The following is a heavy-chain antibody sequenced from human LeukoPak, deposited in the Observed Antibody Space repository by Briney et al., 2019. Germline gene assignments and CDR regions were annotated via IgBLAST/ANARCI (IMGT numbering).Heavy chain of an antibody. J-gene: IGHJ4*02. D-gene: IGHD2-15*01. CDR2: INHSGST. Sequence: SETLSLTCAVYGGSFSGYYWSWIRQPPGKGLEWIGEINHSGSTNYNPSLKSRVTISVDTSKNQFSLKLSSVTAADTAVYYCARGRYCSSTSCYKRSGYCSGGSCYSWDHWGQGTLVTVSS. CDR1: GGSFSGYY. V-gene: IGHV4-34*01. CDR3: ARGRYCSSTSCYKRSGYCSGGSCYSWDH.